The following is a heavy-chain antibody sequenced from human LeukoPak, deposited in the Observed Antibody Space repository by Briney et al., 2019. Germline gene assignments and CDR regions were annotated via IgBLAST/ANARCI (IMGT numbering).Heavy chain of an antibody. CDR3: ARLRYSSSLNWFDP. CDR1: GGSISSYY. CDR2: IYYSGST. Sequence: KTSETLSLTCTVSGGSISSYYWSWIQQPPGKGLEWIGYIYYSGSTNYNPSLKSRVTISVDTSKNQFSLKLSSVTAADTAVYYCARLRYSSSLNWFDPWGQGTLVTVSS. V-gene: IGHV4-59*08. D-gene: IGHD6-13*01. J-gene: IGHJ5*02.